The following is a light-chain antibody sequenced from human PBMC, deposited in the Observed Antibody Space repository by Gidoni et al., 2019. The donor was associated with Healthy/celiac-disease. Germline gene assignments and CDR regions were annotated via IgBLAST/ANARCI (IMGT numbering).Light chain of an antibody. CDR2: KAS. V-gene: IGKV1-5*03. J-gene: IGKJ1*01. Sequence: DIQMTQSTSTLSASVGDRVTITCRASQSISSWLAWYQQKPGKAPKLLIYKASSLESGVPSRFSSSGSGTEFTLTISSLQPDDFATYYCQQYNSYSKTFGQGTKVEIK. CDR1: QSISSW. CDR3: QQYNSYSKT.